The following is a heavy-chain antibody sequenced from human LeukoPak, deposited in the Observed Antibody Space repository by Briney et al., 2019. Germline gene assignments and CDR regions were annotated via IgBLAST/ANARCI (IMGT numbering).Heavy chain of an antibody. CDR3: ARDRAQGRQRLKDDAFHI. CDR1: GGTFSSYA. CDR2: IIPIFGTA. Sequence: GASVKVSCKASGGTFSSYAISWVRQAPGQGLEWMGGIIPIFGTANYAQKFQGRVTMTRDTSIITAYMELSRLTSDDTAVYFCARDRAQGRQRLKDDAFHIWGQGTMVTVSS. J-gene: IGHJ3*02. D-gene: IGHD6-25*01. V-gene: IGHV1-69*05.